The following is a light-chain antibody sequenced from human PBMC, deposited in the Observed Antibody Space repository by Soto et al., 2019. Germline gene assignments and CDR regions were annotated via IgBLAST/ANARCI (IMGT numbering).Light chain of an antibody. CDR1: QSISSN. J-gene: IGKJ4*01. CDR2: RTS. V-gene: IGKV3-15*01. CDR3: QQYNNWPRAT. Sequence: EIVMPKSNAPLSVSAGERSTLSCMASQSISSNLAWYQQKPGQAPRLLMFRTSSRATGFPARFSGSGSGTEFNLTISSLQSEDFGIYYCQQYNNWPRATFGGGTKVDIK.